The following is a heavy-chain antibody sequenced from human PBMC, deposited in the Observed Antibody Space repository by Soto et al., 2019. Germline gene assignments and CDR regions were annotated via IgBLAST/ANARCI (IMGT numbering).Heavy chain of an antibody. J-gene: IGHJ4*02. V-gene: IGHV3-23*01. D-gene: IGHD2-2*01. CDR3: AKDQTAMPTFDF. CDR1: GFTFNNYA. CDR2: ISGSGDTT. Sequence: EVQLLESGGGLVQPGGSLRLSCAASGFTFNNYAMSWVRQAPGKGLQWVSAISGSGDTTYYADSVKGRFTISRDNSKKALELQMNGLRGEDTDVYSCAKDQTAMPTFDFWGRGALVPVSS.